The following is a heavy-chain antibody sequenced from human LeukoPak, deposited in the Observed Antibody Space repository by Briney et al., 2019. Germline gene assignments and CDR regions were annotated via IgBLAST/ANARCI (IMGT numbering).Heavy chain of an antibody. CDR2: IIPIFGTA. CDR1: GGTFSSYA. J-gene: IGHJ6*03. Sequence: SVKVSCKASGGTFSSYAISWVRQAPGQGLEWMGRIIPIFGTANYAQKFQGRVTITTDESTSTAHMELSSLRSEDTAVYYCARDSKSPYYDFWSGYYTSNYYYYYMDDWGKGTTVTVSS. V-gene: IGHV1-69*05. CDR3: ARDSKSPYYDFWSGYYTSNYYYYYMDD. D-gene: IGHD3-3*01.